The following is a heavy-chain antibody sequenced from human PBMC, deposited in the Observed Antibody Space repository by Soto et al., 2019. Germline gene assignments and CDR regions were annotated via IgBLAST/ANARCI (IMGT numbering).Heavy chain of an antibody. CDR1: GYSFSTNG. J-gene: IGHJ5*02. CDR3: ATDKGDFTFGP. V-gene: IGHV1-18*04. Sequence: QVQLAQSGAEVKKPGASITVSCKASGYSFSTNGVSWVRQAPGQVLEWMGWISANTGDTLYAEKFEDRITLTADTPTTTAYMELRSLRPDDTATYFCATDKGDFTFGPWGQGTLITVSS. CDR2: ISANTGDT. D-gene: IGHD3-3*01.